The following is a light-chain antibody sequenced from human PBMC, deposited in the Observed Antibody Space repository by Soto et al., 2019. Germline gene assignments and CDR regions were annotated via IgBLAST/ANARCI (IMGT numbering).Light chain of an antibody. V-gene: IGKV3-11*01. Sequence: EIVLTQSPATLSLSPGERATLSCRASQSVSSYLACYQQKPGQAPRLLIYDASNRATGIPARFSGSGSGTDFTLTISSLETEDFAVYYCQQRSNWLLTFGGGTKVEIK. J-gene: IGKJ4*01. CDR3: QQRSNWLLT. CDR2: DAS. CDR1: QSVSSY.